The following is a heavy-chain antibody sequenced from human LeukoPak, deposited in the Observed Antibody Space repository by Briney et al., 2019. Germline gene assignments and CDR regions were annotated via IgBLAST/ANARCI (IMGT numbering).Heavy chain of an antibody. D-gene: IGHD3-3*01. CDR3: ARQTRGGYYFWSGYSNRFYMDV. CDR1: GGSISSYY. V-gene: IGHV4-4*09. J-gene: IGHJ6*03. CDR2: IYTSGST. Sequence: PSETLSLTCTVSGGSISSYYWSWIRQPPGKGLEWIGYIYTSGSTNYNPSLKSRVTISVDTSKNQFSLKLSSVTAADTAVYYCARQTRGGYYFWSGYSNRFYMDVWGKGTTVTVSS.